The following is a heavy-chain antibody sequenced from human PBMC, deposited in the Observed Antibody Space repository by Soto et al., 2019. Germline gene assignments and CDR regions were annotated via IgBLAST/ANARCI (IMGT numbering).Heavy chain of an antibody. J-gene: IGHJ6*02. CDR1: GYTFSTYW. D-gene: IGHD3-3*01. CDR3: ARYEPSTILGVVLTAGMDV. CDR2: IYPGDSDT. V-gene: IGHV5-51*01. Sequence: GESLKISCKASGYTFSTYWIAWVRQMPGEGLEWMGVIYPGDSDTRYSPSFEGRVTISADKSFNTAYLQWGSLKASDTAMYYCARYEPSTILGVVLTAGMDVWGQGTTVTVSS.